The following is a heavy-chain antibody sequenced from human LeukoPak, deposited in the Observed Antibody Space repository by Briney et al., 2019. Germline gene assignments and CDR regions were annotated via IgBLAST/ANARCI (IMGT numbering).Heavy chain of an antibody. V-gene: IGHV1-46*01. CDR2: INPSGGST. D-gene: IGHD3-22*01. CDR3: NHQGVYYDSSGARRFDY. J-gene: IGHJ4*02. CDR1: GYTFTSYY. Sequence: ASVKVSCKASGYTFTSYYMHWVRQAPGQGLEWMGIINPSGGSTSYAQKFQGRVTMTRDTSISTAYMELSRLRSDDTAVYYCNHQGVYYDSSGARRFDYWGQGTLVTVSS.